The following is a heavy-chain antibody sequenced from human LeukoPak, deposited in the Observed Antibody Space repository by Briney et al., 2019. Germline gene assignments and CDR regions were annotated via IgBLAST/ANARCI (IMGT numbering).Heavy chain of an antibody. CDR3: ARFRDFWSGYYPQRYYYYYGMDV. Sequence: SETLSLTCAVYGGSFSGYYWSWIRQPPGKGLEWIGEINHSGSTNYNPSLKSRVTISVDTSKNQFSLKLSSVTAADTAVYYCARFRDFWSGYYPQRYYYYYGMDVRGQGTTVTVSS. V-gene: IGHV4-34*01. J-gene: IGHJ6*02. CDR2: INHSGST. CDR1: GGSFSGYY. D-gene: IGHD3-3*01.